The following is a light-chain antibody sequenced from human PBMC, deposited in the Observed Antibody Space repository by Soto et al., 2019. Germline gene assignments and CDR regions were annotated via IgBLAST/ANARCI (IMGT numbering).Light chain of an antibody. V-gene: IGLV2-14*01. Sequence: QYALTQPASVSESPGQSNTISCTGNSSDVGGYNYVSWYQQHPGKAPKLMIYDVSNRPSGVSNRFSGSKSGNTASLAISGLQAEDEADYYCSSYTSSSTYVVFGGGTQLTVL. CDR1: SSDVGGYNY. CDR2: DVS. J-gene: IGLJ2*01. CDR3: SSYTSSSTYVV.